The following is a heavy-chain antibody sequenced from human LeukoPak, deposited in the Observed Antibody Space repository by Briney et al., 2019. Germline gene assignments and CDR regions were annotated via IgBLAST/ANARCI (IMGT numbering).Heavy chain of an antibody. D-gene: IGHD3-10*01. CDR3: ARDRDYGSGSSWFDL. V-gene: IGHV3-30-3*01. Sequence: PGGSLRLSCAASGFTFSSYAMQWVRQAPGKGLEWVAVISSDGSINYYADSVKGRFTISGDNSKTTLYPQMNSLRPEDTAVYYCARDRDYGSGSSWFDLWGQGTLVTVSS. CDR1: GFTFSSYA. J-gene: IGHJ5*02. CDR2: ISSDGSIN.